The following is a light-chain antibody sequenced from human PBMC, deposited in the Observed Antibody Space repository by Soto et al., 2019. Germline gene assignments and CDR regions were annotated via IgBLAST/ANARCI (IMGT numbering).Light chain of an antibody. CDR3: QQYNNWPPWT. J-gene: IGKJ1*01. CDR2: DAS. V-gene: IGKV3-15*01. Sequence: ELVVAQSPDTLSLSPGGRATLPCRASHSVSSKFAWYQHRPGQATRLLIYDASIRATGIPARFSGSASGTVFTLNISSLQSEDFALDYCQQYNNWPPWTFGQGTKVDIK. CDR1: HSVSSK.